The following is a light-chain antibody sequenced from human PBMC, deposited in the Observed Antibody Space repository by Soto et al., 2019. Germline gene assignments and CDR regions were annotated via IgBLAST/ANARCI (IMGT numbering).Light chain of an antibody. CDR3: SSYTSSSTPVV. CDR1: SSDVGGYNY. J-gene: IGLJ2*01. V-gene: IGLV2-14*01. CDR2: DVS. Sequence: QSALTQPASVSGSPGQSITISCTGTSSDVGGYNYVSWYQQHPGKAPKLMIYDVSNRPSGVSNRFSGSKSGNTASLTISGXQAXDXADYYCSSYTSSSTPVVFGGGTKLTVL.